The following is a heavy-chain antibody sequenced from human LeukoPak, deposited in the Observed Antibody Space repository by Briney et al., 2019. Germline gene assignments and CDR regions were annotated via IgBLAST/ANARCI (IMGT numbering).Heavy chain of an antibody. J-gene: IGHJ4*02. Sequence: GGSLRLSCAASGFTFSSYSMSWVRQAPGKGLEWFSSISSSSSYIYYPDSVEGRFTISRDNAKNSLYLQMNSLRAEDTAVYYCARGRPYSSSWYGGDFDYWGQGTLVTVSS. D-gene: IGHD6-13*01. CDR2: ISSSSSYI. CDR3: ARGRPYSSSWYGGDFDY. V-gene: IGHV3-21*01. CDR1: GFTFSSYS.